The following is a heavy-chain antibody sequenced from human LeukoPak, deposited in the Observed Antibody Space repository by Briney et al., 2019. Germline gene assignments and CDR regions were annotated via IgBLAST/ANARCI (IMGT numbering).Heavy chain of an antibody. CDR1: GYTFTSYY. CDR2: INPSGTST. Sequence: ASVKVSCKASGYTFTSYYMHWVRQAPGQGLEWMGIINPSGTSTRYAQKFQGRVTMTRDTSTSTVYMELRSLRSDDTAVYYCARDRTRDYYDSSGCMDYWGQGTLVTVSS. D-gene: IGHD3-22*01. J-gene: IGHJ4*02. V-gene: IGHV1-46*01. CDR3: ARDRTRDYYDSSGCMDY.